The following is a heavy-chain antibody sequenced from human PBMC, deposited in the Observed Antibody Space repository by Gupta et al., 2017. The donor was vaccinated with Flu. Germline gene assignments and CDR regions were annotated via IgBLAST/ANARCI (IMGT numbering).Heavy chain of an antibody. V-gene: IGHV3-33*01. Sequence: VQLVESGGGVVQPGRSLRLSCAASGFTFSSYGMHWVRQGPGKGREWVAVIWYDGSNKDYADSVKGRLTISRDNSKNTLYLQMNSLRAEDTAVYYCARDVSVVAPPDNWFDPWGQGTLVTVSS. CDR3: ARDVSVVAPPDNWFDP. CDR2: IWYDGSNK. D-gene: IGHD2-15*01. CDR1: GFTFSSYG. J-gene: IGHJ5*02.